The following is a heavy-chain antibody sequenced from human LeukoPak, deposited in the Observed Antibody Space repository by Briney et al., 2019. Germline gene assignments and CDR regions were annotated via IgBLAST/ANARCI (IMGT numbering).Heavy chain of an antibody. Sequence: SETLSLTCTVSGGPVSSGSYYWSWIRQPPGKGLEWIGYIYYSGSTNYNPSLKSRVTISIDTSKNQFSLKLSSVTAADTAVYYCARDRVRGNANPYFDYWGQGTLVTVSS. CDR2: IYYSGST. CDR3: ARDRVRGNANPYFDY. CDR1: GGPVSSGSYY. J-gene: IGHJ4*02. D-gene: IGHD1-1*01. V-gene: IGHV4-61*01.